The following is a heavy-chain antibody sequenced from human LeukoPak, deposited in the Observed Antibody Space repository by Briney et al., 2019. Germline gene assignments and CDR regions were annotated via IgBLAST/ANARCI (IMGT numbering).Heavy chain of an antibody. J-gene: IGHJ3*02. Sequence: SETLSLTCTVSGGSISSSSYYWGWIRQPPGKGLEWIGSIYYSGSTYYNPSLKSRVTISVDTSKNQFSLKLSSVTAADTAVYYCARQTYYDDAFDIWGQGTMVTVSS. CDR2: IYYSGST. D-gene: IGHD3-22*01. V-gene: IGHV4-39*01. CDR1: GGSISSSSYY. CDR3: ARQTYYDDAFDI.